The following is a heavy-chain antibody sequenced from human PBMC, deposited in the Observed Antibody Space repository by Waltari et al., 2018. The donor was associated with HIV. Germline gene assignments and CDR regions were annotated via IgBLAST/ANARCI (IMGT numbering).Heavy chain of an antibody. V-gene: IGHV4-34*01. CDR2: NDHRGET. Sequence: QVQLRQWGAGLLKPSETLSLTCAVYGASFNDYFWAWFRRSPEKGLEWIGENDHRGETNYNPSFKSRVFISVDMSKNQFSLNLKSVTAADTAVYYCARGLGSRPFFRAYEPWGQGTLVTVSS. CDR3: ARGLGSRPFFRAYEP. J-gene: IGHJ4*02. CDR1: GASFNDYF. D-gene: IGHD2-21*01.